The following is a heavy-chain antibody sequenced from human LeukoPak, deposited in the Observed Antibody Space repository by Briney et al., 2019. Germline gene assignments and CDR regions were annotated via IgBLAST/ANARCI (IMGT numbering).Heavy chain of an antibody. CDR2: LAYDGTNK. J-gene: IGHJ4*02. CDR3: ARGGPLGDTNRFDF. CDR1: GFTFASYA. V-gene: IGHV3-30*04. D-gene: IGHD1-14*01. Sequence: GSLRLSCAASGFTFASYAMHWVRQPPGKGLEWVTLLAYDGTNKQYADSVKGRFTISRDNSQNTVDLHMDSLRPEDTAVYYCARGGPLGDTNRFDFWGQGILVTVSS.